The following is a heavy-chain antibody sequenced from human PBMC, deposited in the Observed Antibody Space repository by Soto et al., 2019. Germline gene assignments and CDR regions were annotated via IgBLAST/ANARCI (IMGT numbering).Heavy chain of an antibody. J-gene: IGHJ4*02. CDR1: GFTFSSYG. V-gene: IGHV3-30*18. CDR2: ISYDGSNK. Sequence: GGSLRLSCAASGFTFSSYGMHWVRQAPGKGLEWVAVISYDGSNKYYADSVKGRFTISRDNSKNTLYLQMNSLRAEDTAVYYCAKGPIVGATRAKFDYWGQGTLVTVSS. D-gene: IGHD1-26*01. CDR3: AKGPIVGATRAKFDY.